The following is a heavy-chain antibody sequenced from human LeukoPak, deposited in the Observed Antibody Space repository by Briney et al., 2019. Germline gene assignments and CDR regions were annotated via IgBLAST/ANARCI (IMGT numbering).Heavy chain of an antibody. D-gene: IGHD3-10*01. V-gene: IGHV4-39*02. Sequence: SETLSLICSVSGGSINSKTYYWGWIRQPPRKGLEWMGVFYYSGNTYYNQSLERQTTISERTSKNQFSLRLSSVTGADAAVYYFARERGSGRYAFDIRGQGTMVTVSS. J-gene: IGHJ3*02. CDR3: ARERGSGRYAFDI. CDR1: GGSINSKTYY. CDR2: FYYSGNT.